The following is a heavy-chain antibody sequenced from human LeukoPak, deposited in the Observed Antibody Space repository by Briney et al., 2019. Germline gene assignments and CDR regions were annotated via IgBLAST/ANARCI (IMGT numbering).Heavy chain of an antibody. Sequence: TGGSLRLSCAASGFTFSSYAMHWVRQAPGKGLEWVAVISYDGSNKYYADSVKGRFTISRDNSKNTLYLQMNSLRAEDTAVYYCARAPLTQSYYYYYGMDVWGEGTTVTVSS. J-gene: IGHJ6*04. CDR2: ISYDGSNK. CDR1: GFTFSSYA. V-gene: IGHV3-30-3*01. CDR3: ARAPLTQSYYYYYGMDV.